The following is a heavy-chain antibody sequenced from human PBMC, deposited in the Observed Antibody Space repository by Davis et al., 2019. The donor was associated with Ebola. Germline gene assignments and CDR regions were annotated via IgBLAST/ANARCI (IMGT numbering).Heavy chain of an antibody. Sequence: SETLSLTCTVSGGSISSSSYYWGWIRQPPGMGLEWIGTIYYSGSTYYNPSLKSRVTMSVDTSNNHFSLRLSSVTAADTAVYYCARLTKGSGSSYRLFDYWGQGILVTVSS. CDR3: ARLTKGSGSSYRLFDY. CDR2: IYYSGST. J-gene: IGHJ4*02. V-gene: IGHV4-39*02. CDR1: GGSISSSSYY. D-gene: IGHD1-26*01.